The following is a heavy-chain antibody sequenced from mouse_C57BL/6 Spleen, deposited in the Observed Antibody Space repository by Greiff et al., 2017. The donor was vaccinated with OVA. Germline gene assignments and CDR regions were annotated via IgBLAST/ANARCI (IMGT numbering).Heavy chain of an antibody. Sequence: QVQLQQPGAELVKPGASVKLSCKASGYTFTSYWMQWVKQRPGQGLEWIGEIDPSDSYTNYNQTFKGKATLTVDTSSSTAYMQLSSLTSEDSAVYYCARGAAQATDAMDYWGQGTSVTVSS. CDR2: IDPSDSYT. D-gene: IGHD3-2*02. CDR1: GYTFTSYW. J-gene: IGHJ4*01. CDR3: ARGAAQATDAMDY. V-gene: IGHV1-50*01.